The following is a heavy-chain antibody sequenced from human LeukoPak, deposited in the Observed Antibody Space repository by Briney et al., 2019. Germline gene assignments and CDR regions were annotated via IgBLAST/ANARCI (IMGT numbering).Heavy chain of an antibody. D-gene: IGHD6-13*01. V-gene: IGHV4-39*07. CDR3: ARGSSWYGAIDY. CDR1: GGSISSSSYY. Sequence: SETLSLTCTVSGGSISSSSYYWGWIRQPPGKGLEWIGSIYYSGSTYYNPSLKSRVTISVDTSKNQFSLKLSSVTAADTAVYYCARGSSWYGAIDYWGQGTLVTVSS. CDR2: IYYSGST. J-gene: IGHJ4*02.